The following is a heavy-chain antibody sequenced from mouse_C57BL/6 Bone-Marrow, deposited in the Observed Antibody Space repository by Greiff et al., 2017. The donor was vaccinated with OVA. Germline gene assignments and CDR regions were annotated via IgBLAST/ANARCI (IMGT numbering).Heavy chain of an antibody. CDR3: AIITTVGYYFDY. D-gene: IGHD1-1*01. V-gene: IGHV1-64*01. Sequence: QVQLQQSGAELVKPGASVKLSCKASGYTFTSYWMHWVKQRPGQGLEWIGMIHPNSGSTNYNEKFKSKATLTVDKSSSTAYMQLSSLTSEDSAVYYCAIITTVGYYFDYWGQGTTLTVSS. J-gene: IGHJ2*01. CDR2: IHPNSGST. CDR1: GYTFTSYW.